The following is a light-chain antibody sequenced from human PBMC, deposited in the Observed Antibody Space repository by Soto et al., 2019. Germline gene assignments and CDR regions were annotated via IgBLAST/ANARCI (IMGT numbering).Light chain of an antibody. J-gene: IGKJ5*01. CDR1: QSITNY. CDR2: DVS. V-gene: IGKV3-11*01. Sequence: EIVLTQSPANMSMSPGEGTTLSCRARQSITNYLAWYPQKPGQAPRLLIYDVSNRATGIPARFSGSGSGTDFTLTIGSLEPEDFAVYYCQQRSNWPQITFGQGTRLEIK. CDR3: QQRSNWPQIT.